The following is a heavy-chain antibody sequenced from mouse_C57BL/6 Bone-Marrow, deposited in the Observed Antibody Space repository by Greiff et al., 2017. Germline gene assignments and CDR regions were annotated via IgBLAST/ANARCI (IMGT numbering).Heavy chain of an antibody. J-gene: IGHJ3*01. D-gene: IGHD1-1*01. CDR1: GYTFTDYE. Sequence: QVQLQQSGAELVRPGASVTLSCKASGYTFTDYEMHWVKQTPVHGLEWIGAIDPETGGTAYNQKFKGKAILTADKSSSTAYMELRSLTSEDSAVYYCTPIYYYGSSYAFAYWGQGTLVTVSA. CDR2: IDPETGGT. V-gene: IGHV1-15*01. CDR3: TPIYYYGSSYAFAY.